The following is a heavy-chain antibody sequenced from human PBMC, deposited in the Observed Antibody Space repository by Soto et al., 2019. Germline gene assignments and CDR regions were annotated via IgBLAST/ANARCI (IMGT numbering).Heavy chain of an antibody. Sequence: VPLLESGGDLVQPGGSLRLSCAASGFTFSSYAMAWVRQAPGKGLEWVSAIGSSGGGTAYADSVKGRFTMSRDNSKNTLYLQMNSLRAEDTAVYYCAKPPISIFGLANSYFDSWGQGTLVTVSS. V-gene: IGHV3-23*01. CDR1: GFTFSSYA. CDR3: AKPPISIFGLANSYFDS. CDR2: IGSSGGGT. J-gene: IGHJ4*02. D-gene: IGHD3-3*01.